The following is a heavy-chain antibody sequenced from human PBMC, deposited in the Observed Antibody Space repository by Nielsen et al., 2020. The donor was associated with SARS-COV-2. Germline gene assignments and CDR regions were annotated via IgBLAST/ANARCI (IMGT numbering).Heavy chain of an antibody. CDR1: GGTFSSYA. Sequence: SVKVSCKASGGTFSSYAISWVRQAPGQGLEWMGGIIPIFGTANYAQKFQGRVTITADKSTSTAYMELRSLRSDDTAVYYCARDGELELLGGYWGQGTLVTVSS. CDR3: ARDGELELLGGY. V-gene: IGHV1-69*06. J-gene: IGHJ4*02. CDR2: IIPIFGTA. D-gene: IGHD1-7*01.